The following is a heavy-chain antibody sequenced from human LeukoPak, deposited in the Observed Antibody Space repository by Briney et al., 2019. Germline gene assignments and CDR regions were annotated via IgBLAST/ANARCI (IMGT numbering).Heavy chain of an antibody. CDR1: GGSICSYY. Sequence: SETLSLTCTVSGGSICSYYWNWIRQPPGKGLEWIGYIYYSGSTNYNPSLKSRVTISVDTSKNQFSLKLSSVTAADTAVYYCARDSAYCSGGTCLRVFDYWGQGTLVTVSS. CDR3: ARDSAYCSGGTCLRVFDY. CDR2: IYYSGST. J-gene: IGHJ4*02. D-gene: IGHD2-15*01. V-gene: IGHV4-59*01.